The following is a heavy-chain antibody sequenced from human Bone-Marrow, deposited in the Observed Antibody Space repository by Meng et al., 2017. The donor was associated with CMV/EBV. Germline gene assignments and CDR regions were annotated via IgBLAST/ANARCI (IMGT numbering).Heavy chain of an antibody. CDR1: TSYA. Sequence: TSYAMHWVRQAPGQRLEWMGWINAGNGNTKYSQKFQGRVTITRDTSASTAYMELSSLRSEDTAVYYCARASEYYDFWSGYSLDNWFDPWGQGTLVPSPQ. D-gene: IGHD3-3*01. J-gene: IGHJ5*02. CDR2: INAGNGNT. V-gene: IGHV1-3*01. CDR3: ARASEYYDFWSGYSLDNWFDP.